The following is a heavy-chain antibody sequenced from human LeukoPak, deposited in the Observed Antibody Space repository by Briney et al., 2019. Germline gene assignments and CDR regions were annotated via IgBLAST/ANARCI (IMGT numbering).Heavy chain of an antibody. CDR3: ARRTYYYFYMDV. J-gene: IGHJ6*03. CDR2: IYYSGST. CDR1: GGSINTNY. Sequence: SETLSLTCTVSGGSINTNYWSWIRQPPGKGLEWIGYIYYSGSTNYSSSLKSRVTISVDTSKNQFSLRLSSVTAADTAAYYCARRTYYYFYMDVWGKGTTVTVSS. V-gene: IGHV4-59*08.